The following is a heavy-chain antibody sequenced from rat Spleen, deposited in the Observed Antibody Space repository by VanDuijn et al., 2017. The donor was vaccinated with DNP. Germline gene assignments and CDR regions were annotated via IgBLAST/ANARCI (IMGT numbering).Heavy chain of an antibody. CDR1: GFTFNDYY. V-gene: IGHV5-7*01. CDR2: ISYNGGTP. Sequence: EVLLVESAGGLVQPGRSLKLSCAVSGFTFNDYYMAWVRQAPAKGLEWVATISYNGGTPYYRDSVKGRFTISRDNAQSTLYLQMDSLRSEDTATYYCARHRTIMPYYYSMDAWGQGASVTVSS. CDR3: ARHRTIMPYYYSMDA. D-gene: IGHD1-12*01. J-gene: IGHJ4*01.